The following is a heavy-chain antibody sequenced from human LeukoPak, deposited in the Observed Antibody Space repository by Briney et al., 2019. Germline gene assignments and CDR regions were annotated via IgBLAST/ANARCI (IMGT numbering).Heavy chain of an antibody. CDR3: ANLEHTD. CDR1: GFTFSNSW. CDR2: IKDDGSDK. J-gene: IGHJ4*02. Sequence: GGSLRLSCAASGFTFSNSWMTWVRQAPGKGLEWVATIKDDGSDKYYVDSVKGRFTISRDNAKNSLHLQMGSLRVEDTAVYYCANLEHTDWGQGTLVTVSS. V-gene: IGHV3-7*01. D-gene: IGHD1/OR15-1a*01.